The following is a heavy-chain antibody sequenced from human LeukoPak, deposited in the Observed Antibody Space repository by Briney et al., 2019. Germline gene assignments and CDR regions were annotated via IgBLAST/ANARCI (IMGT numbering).Heavy chain of an antibody. D-gene: IGHD2-15*01. V-gene: IGHV3-23*01. CDR1: GFTFSSYA. Sequence: GGSLRLSCAASGFTFSSYAMSWVRQAPGKGLEWVSAISGSGGSTYYADSVKGRFTISRDNSKNTLYQQMNSLRAEDTAVYYCAKDQRGKCSGGSCLMDYWGQGTLVTVSS. CDR2: ISGSGGST. J-gene: IGHJ4*02. CDR3: AKDQRGKCSGGSCLMDY.